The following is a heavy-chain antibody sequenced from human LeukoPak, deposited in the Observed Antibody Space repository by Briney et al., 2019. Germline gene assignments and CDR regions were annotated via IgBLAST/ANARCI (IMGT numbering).Heavy chain of an antibody. CDR3: ARHLRPSVWFGELLHWFDP. Sequence: SETLSLTCAVYGGSFSGYYWGWIRQPPGKGLGWIGSIYYIGSTYYNPSLKSRVTISVDTSKNQFSLKLTSVTAADTAVYYCARHLRPSVWFGELLHWFDPWGQGTLVTVSS. CDR1: GGSFSGYY. J-gene: IGHJ5*02. CDR2: IYYIGST. V-gene: IGHV4-39*01. D-gene: IGHD3-10*01.